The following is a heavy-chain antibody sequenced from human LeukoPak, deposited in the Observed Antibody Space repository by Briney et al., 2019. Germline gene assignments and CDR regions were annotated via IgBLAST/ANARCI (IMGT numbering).Heavy chain of an antibody. D-gene: IGHD6-13*01. CDR1: GGSISSSNW. Sequence: SETLSLTCAVSGGSISSSNWWSWVRQPPGKGLEWIGEIYHSGSTNYNPSLKSRVTISVDKSKNQFSLKLSSVTAADTAVYYCARDMAAAGTGFDYWGQGTLVTVSS. J-gene: IGHJ4*02. V-gene: IGHV4-4*02. CDR2: IYHSGST. CDR3: ARDMAAAGTGFDY.